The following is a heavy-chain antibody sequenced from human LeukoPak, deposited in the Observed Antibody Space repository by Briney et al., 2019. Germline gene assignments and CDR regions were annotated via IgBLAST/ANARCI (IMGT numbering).Heavy chain of an antibody. CDR2: IASKTDGGAT. V-gene: IGHV3-15*07. Sequence: PGGSLRLSCSASGLTVTNAWMNWVRQAPGEGLDWVGRIASKTDGGATDCAAPVKGGFTISRDDSKNTLNLQMNSLKTEDTAVYYCTTGIRGDWGQGTLVTVSS. CDR3: TTGIRGD. D-gene: IGHD3-10*01. J-gene: IGHJ4*02. CDR1: GLTVTNAW.